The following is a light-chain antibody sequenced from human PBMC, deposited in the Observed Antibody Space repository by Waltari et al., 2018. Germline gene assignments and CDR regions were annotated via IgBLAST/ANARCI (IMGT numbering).Light chain of an antibody. V-gene: IGLV2-23*02. Sequence: QAALTPPASVSGSPGQSMTISCSASHSDVGSYNLVSWYQQNPGKAPNLTLYEVTKRPSRVPNRFSGSKSGNTASLTISGLQAEDEADYYCSSYAGGSTVIFGGGTKVTVL. CDR3: SSYAGGSTVI. J-gene: IGLJ2*01. CDR2: EVT. CDR1: HSDVGSYNL.